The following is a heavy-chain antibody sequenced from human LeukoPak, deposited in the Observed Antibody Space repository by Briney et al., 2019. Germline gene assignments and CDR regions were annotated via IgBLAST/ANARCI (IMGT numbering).Heavy chain of an antibody. J-gene: IGHJ6*03. Sequence: GASVKVSCKASGYTFTSYGISWVRQAPGQGLEWMGWISAYNGNTNYAQKLQGRVTMTTDTSTSTAYMELRSLRSDDTAVYYCARLSTFGGYGLADYYYYMDVWGKGTTVTISS. CDR3: ARLSTFGGYGLADYYYYMDV. D-gene: IGHD5-12*01. CDR1: GYTFTSYG. V-gene: IGHV1-18*01. CDR2: ISAYNGNT.